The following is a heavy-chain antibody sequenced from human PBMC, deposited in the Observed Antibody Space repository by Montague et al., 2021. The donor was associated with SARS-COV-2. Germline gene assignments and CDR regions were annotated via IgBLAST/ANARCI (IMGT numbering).Heavy chain of an antibody. CDR3: ARAGITIFGVVTHYDY. CDR1: GGSISSGGYY. J-gene: IGHJ4*02. Sequence: TLSLTCTVSGGSISSGGYYWSWIRQHPGKGLEWIGYIYYSGSTYYNLSLKSRVTISVDTSKNQFSLKLSSVTAADTAVYYCARAGITIFGVVTHYDYWGQGTLVTVSS. V-gene: IGHV4-31*03. D-gene: IGHD3-3*01. CDR2: IYYSGST.